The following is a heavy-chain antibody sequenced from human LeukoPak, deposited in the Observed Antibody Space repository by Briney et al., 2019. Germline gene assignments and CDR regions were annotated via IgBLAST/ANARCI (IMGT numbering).Heavy chain of an antibody. V-gene: IGHV1-69*02. CDR3: ARARVNAEIDY. D-gene: IGHD4-23*01. J-gene: IGHJ4*02. CDR2: IIPILGIA. CDR1: GGTFSSYT. Sequence: SSVKVSCKASGGTFSSYTISWVRQAPGQGLEWMGRIIPILGIANYAQKFQGRVMITADKSTSTAYMELSGLRSEDTAVYYCARARVNAEIDYWGQGTLVTVSS.